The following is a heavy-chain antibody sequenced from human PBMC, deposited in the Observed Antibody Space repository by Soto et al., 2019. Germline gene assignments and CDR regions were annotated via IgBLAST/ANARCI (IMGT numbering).Heavy chain of an antibody. CDR3: AKADDFWSGYTMYYYYGMDV. CDR1: GFTFSSYG. D-gene: IGHD3-3*01. V-gene: IGHV3-30*18. J-gene: IGHJ6*02. CDR2: ISYDGSNK. Sequence: QVQLVESGGGVVQPGRSLRLSCAASGFTFSSYGMHWVRQAPGKGLEWVAVISYDGSNKYYADSVKGRFTISRDNSKNTLYLQMNSLIAEDTAVYYCAKADDFWSGYTMYYYYGMDVWGQGTTVTVSS.